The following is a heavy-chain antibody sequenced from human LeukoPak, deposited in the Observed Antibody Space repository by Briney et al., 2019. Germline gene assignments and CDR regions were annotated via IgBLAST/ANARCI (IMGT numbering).Heavy chain of an antibody. CDR3: ARALEEDTPRGLDWFDP. CDR1: GYTFTGYY. Sequence: ASVKVSCKASGYTFTGYYMHWVRQAPGQGLEWMGWINPNSGGTNYAQKFQGGVTMTRDTSISTAYMELSRLRSDDTAVYYCARALEEDTPRGLDWFDPWGQGTLVTVSS. CDR2: INPNSGGT. J-gene: IGHJ5*02. V-gene: IGHV1-2*02. D-gene: IGHD2-15*01.